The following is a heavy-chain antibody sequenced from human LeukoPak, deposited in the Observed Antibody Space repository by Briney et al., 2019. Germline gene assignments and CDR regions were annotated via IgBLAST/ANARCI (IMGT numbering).Heavy chain of an antibody. CDR1: GGSFSGYY. Sequence: SETLSLTCTVYGGSFSGYYWSWIRQPPGKGLEWIGEINHSGSTNYNPSLKSRVTISVDTSKNQFSLKLSSVTAADTAVYYCARREIVVVISDAFDIWGQGTMVTVSS. V-gene: IGHV4-34*01. CDR2: INHSGST. CDR3: ARREIVVVISDAFDI. J-gene: IGHJ3*02. D-gene: IGHD3-22*01.